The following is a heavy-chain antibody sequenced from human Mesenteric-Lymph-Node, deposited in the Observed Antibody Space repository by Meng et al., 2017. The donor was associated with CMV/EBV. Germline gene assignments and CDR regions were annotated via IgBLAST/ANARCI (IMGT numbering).Heavy chain of an antibody. D-gene: IGHD2/OR15-2a*01. Sequence: QGPLQGSGPGLGKPSATRSLTCIVSGVSVTSGAYHWSWIRQSPGKGLEWIGYIYGTGITIYNPSLKSRVTILLETSKNQFSLKLNSVTTADTAVYYCAKSRSSTPGIVDDWGQGTLVTVSS. CDR2: IYGTGIT. CDR3: AKSRSSTPGIVDD. J-gene: IGHJ4*02. V-gene: IGHV4-61*08. CDR1: GVSVTSGAYH.